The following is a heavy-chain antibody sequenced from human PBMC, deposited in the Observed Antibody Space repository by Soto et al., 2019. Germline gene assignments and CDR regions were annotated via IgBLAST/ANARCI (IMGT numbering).Heavy chain of an antibody. CDR1: GFSLSTSRVG. CDR3: AHPSGGGTSARFGY. J-gene: IGHJ4*02. CDR2: IYWDDDK. V-gene: IGHV2-5*02. D-gene: IGHD2-15*01. Sequence: QITLKESGPTLVKPTQTLTLTCTFSGFSLSTSRVGVGWIRQPPGKALEWLALIYWDDDKRYSPALKSRLTITNDTSKCHLFLTMAYTAPDDTATDYCAHPSGGGTSARFGYCGQGTLLTVSS.